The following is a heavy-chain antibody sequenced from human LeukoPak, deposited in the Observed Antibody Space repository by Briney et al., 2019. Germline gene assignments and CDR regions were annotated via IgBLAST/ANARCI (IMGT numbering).Heavy chain of an antibody. Sequence: ASVKVSCKASGYTFTGYYIHWVRQAPGQGPEWMGWINPNSGGTKYAQKFQGRVTMTRDTSISTAYIEVTRLRSDDTAVYFCARGYYGSGPTNNWFDPWGQGTLVTVSS. CDR3: ARGYYGSGPTNNWFDP. J-gene: IGHJ5*02. D-gene: IGHD3-10*01. V-gene: IGHV1-2*02. CDR2: INPNSGGT. CDR1: GYTFTGYY.